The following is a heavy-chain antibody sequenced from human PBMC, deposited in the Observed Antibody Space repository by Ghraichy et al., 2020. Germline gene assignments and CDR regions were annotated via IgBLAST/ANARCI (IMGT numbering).Heavy chain of an antibody. Sequence: GGSLRLSCAASGFTFSDYYMSWIRQAPGKGLEWVSYIGSSSIYTNYADSLKGRFTISRDNAKNSLYLQMNSLRDEDTAVYYCARGQNFLDYWGQGTLVTVSS. CDR3: ARGQNFLDY. V-gene: IGHV3-11*06. J-gene: IGHJ4*02. CDR2: IGSSSIYT. CDR1: GFTFSDYY.